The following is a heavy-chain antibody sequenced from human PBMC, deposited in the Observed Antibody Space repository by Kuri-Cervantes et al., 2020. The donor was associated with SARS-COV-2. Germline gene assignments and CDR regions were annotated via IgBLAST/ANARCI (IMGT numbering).Heavy chain of an antibody. CDR3: ANWGGRVVPAATRPFDY. Sequence: GESLKISCAASGFTFSSYGMHWVRQAPGKGLERVAFIRYDGSNKYYADSVKGRFTISRDNSKNTLYLQMNSLRAEDTAVYYCANWGGRVVPAATRPFDYWGQGTLVTVSS. D-gene: IGHD2-2*01. CDR2: IRYDGSNK. CDR1: GFTFSSYG. J-gene: IGHJ4*02. V-gene: IGHV3-30*02.